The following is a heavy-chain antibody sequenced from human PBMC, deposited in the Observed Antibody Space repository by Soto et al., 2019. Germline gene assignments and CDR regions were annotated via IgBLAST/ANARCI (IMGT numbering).Heavy chain of an antibody. J-gene: IGHJ6*02. CDR1: GLTFSNYS. CDR3: ARDPGTTPYSGMDV. V-gene: IGHV3-21*01. CDR2: ISSSSSYI. D-gene: IGHD1-7*01. Sequence: GGSLRLSCAASGLTFSNYSMNWVRQDTGKGLEWVSSISSSSSYIYYADSVKGRFTISRDNAKNSLYLQMNSLRAEDTSLYYCARDPGTTPYSGMDVWGQGTTVTVSS.